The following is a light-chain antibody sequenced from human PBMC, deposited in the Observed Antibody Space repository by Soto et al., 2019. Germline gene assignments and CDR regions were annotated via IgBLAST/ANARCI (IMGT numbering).Light chain of an antibody. J-gene: IGLJ2*01. CDR3: CSYAGSYTVI. V-gene: IGLV2-11*01. Sequence: QSALTQPRSVSGSPGQSVTISCTGTSSDVGAYNYVSWYQHHPGKVPKLMIYDVTKRPSGVPDRCSGSKSGNTASLTISGLQAEDEADYYCCSYAGSYTVIFGGGTKVTVL. CDR1: SSDVGAYNY. CDR2: DVT.